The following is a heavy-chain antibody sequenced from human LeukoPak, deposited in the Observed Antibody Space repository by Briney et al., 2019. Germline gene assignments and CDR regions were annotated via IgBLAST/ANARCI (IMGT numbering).Heavy chain of an antibody. Sequence: PGGSLRLSCAASGFTFSSYGMHWVRQAPGKGLEWVAFIRYDGSNKYYADSVKGRSTISRDNSKNTLYLQMNSLRAEDTAVYYCAKASRYCSGGSCLRPYYYYGMDVWGQGTTVTVSS. CDR1: GFTFSSYG. D-gene: IGHD2-15*01. V-gene: IGHV3-30*02. CDR2: IRYDGSNK. CDR3: AKASRYCSGGSCLRPYYYYGMDV. J-gene: IGHJ6*02.